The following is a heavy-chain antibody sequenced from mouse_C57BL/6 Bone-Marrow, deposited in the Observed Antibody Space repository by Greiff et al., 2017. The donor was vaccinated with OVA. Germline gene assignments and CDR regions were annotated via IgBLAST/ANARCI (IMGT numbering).Heavy chain of an antibody. CDR3: ARSHPHSSLDY. V-gene: IGHV5-17*01. CDR1: GFTFSDYG. J-gene: IGHJ2*01. Sequence: EVHLVESGGGLVKPGGSLKLSCAASGFTFSDYGMHWVRQAPEKGLEWVAYISSGSSTIYSADTVKGRFTISRDKAKNTLFLQMTSLRSEDTAMYYRARSHPHSSLDYWGQGTTLTVSS. CDR2: ISSGSSTI. D-gene: IGHD2-12*01.